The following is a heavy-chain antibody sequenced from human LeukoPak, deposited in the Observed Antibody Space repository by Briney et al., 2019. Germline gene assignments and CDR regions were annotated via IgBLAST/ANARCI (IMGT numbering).Heavy chain of an antibody. V-gene: IGHV3-30-3*01. CDR2: ISYDGSNK. D-gene: IGHD3-3*01. J-gene: IGHJ3*01. CDR3: ARDLSVSGLHF. Sequence: PGRSLRLSCAASGFTFSSYAMHWVRQAPGKGLEWVAVISYDGSNKYYADSVKGRFTISRDISKSTLYLQMNSLRVEDTAVYYCARDLSVSGLHFCGQGTMVTVSP. CDR1: GFTFSSYA.